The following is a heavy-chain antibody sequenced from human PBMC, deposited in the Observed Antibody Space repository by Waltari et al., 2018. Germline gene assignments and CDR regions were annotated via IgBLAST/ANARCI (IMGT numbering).Heavy chain of an antibody. CDR3: ASAGDYYDSSGYYP. Sequence: QVQLVPSGAEVKKPGSSVKVSCKASGGTFSSYTISWVRQAPGQGLEWMGRIIPILGIANYAQKFQGRVTITADKSTSTAYMELSSLRSEDTAVYYCASAGDYYDSSGYYPWGQGTLVTVSS. CDR2: IIPILGIA. J-gene: IGHJ5*02. V-gene: IGHV1-69*02. D-gene: IGHD3-22*01. CDR1: GGTFSSYT.